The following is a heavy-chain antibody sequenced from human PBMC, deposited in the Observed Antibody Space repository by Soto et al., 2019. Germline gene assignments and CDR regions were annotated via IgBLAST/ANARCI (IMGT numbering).Heavy chain of an antibody. J-gene: IGHJ4*01. CDR3: ARISAYSSGWYTYYFDY. D-gene: IGHD6-13*01. Sequence: QVQLQESGPGLVKPSETLSLTCTVSGGSTSSYYWGWIRQPPGKALEWIGYFFSGGTSNYNPSLRSRATISGDAAENQWSLRLTSVTAADTAVYYCARISAYSSGWYTYYFDYWGHGILVTVSS. V-gene: IGHV4-59*01. CDR2: FFSGGTS. CDR1: GGSTSSYY.